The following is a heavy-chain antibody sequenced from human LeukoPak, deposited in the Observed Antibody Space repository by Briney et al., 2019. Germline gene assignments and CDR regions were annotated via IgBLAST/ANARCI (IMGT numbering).Heavy chain of an antibody. Sequence: GGSLKLSCAATGFTFSDVWMSWVRQAPGKGLEWVANINQDGRGIYYVDSVKGRFSISRDNTNNLLYLQMNSLRAEDTAMYFCARDSYRSLDYWGQGTLVTVSS. CDR2: INQDGRGI. CDR1: GFTFSDVW. V-gene: IGHV3-7*01. D-gene: IGHD4-11*01. CDR3: ARDSYRSLDY. J-gene: IGHJ4*02.